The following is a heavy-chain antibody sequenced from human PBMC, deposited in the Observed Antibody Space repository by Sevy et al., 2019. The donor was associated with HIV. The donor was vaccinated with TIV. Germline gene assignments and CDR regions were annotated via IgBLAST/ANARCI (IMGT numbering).Heavy chain of an antibody. V-gene: IGHV3-21*01. CDR1: VFTFSSYS. J-gene: IGHJ4*02. CDR3: ARAYQDSSGYCLDY. Sequence: GGSLRLSCAASVFTFSSYSMNWVRQAPGKGLEWVSSISSSSSYIYYADSVKGRFTISRDNAKNSLYLQMNSLRAEDTAVYYCARAYQDSSGYCLDYWGQGTLVTVSS. CDR2: ISSSSSYI. D-gene: IGHD3-22*01.